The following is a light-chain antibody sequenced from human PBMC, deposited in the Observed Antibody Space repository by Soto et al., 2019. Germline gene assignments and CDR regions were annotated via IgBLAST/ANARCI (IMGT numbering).Light chain of an antibody. CDR1: QTVSSN. CDR3: QQYHNWPPQYT. CDR2: GAS. V-gene: IGKV3-15*01. Sequence: EIVMTQSPATLSVSPGERATVSCRASQTVSSNLAWYQQKPGQAPRLLIHGASTRATGVPARFSGSGSGTEFALTLSSRQSEDFAVYYCQQYHNWPPQYTFGQGTKLQMK. J-gene: IGKJ2*01.